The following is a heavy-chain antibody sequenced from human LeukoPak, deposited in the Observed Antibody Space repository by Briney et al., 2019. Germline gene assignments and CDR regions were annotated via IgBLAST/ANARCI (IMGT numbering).Heavy chain of an antibody. CDR1: GFTFSSYA. V-gene: IGHV3-23*01. Sequence: PGGSLRLSCAASGFTFSSYAMSWVRQAPGKGLEWVSAISGSGGSTYYADSVKGRFTISRDNSKNTLYLQMNSLRAEDTAVYYWAKDLRFGELCPDYWGQGTLVTVSS. CDR3: AKDLRFGELCPDY. CDR2: ISGSGGST. J-gene: IGHJ4*02. D-gene: IGHD3-10*01.